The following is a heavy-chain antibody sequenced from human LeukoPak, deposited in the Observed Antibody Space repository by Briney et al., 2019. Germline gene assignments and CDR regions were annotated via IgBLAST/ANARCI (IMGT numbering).Heavy chain of an antibody. D-gene: IGHD3-10*01. J-gene: IGHJ4*02. CDR3: AKHYYGSGSQKYYFDY. Sequence: GGSLRPSCAASGFIFSDYGMYWVRQSPGKGLEWVTMVRNDGGDKYYADSVRGRFTISRDNSKNTLYLQMNSLRPEDTAVYYCAKHYYGSGSQKYYFDYWGQGTLVTVSS. CDR2: VRNDGGDK. CDR1: GFIFSDYG. V-gene: IGHV3-30*02.